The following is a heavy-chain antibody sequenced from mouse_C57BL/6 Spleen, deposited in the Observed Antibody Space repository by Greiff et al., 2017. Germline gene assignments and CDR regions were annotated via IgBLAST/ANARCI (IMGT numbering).Heavy chain of an antibody. CDR2: IYPGDGDT. CDR3: ARGDLLLPLGY. D-gene: IGHD1-1*01. J-gene: IGHJ2*01. V-gene: IGHV1-82*01. CDR1: GYAFSSSW. Sequence: VQLQQSGPELVKPGASVKISCKASGYAFSSSWMNWVKQRPGKGLEWIGRIYPGDGDTNYNGKFKGKATLTADKSSSTAYMQLSSLTSEDSAVYFCARGDLLLPLGYWGQGTTLTVSS.